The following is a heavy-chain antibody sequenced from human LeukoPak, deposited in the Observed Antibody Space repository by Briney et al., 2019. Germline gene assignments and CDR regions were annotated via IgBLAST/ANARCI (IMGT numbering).Heavy chain of an antibody. CDR1: GFTFSSYE. CDR2: ISTADTNK. CDR3: GRLRASLGY. V-gene: IGHV3-48*03. D-gene: IGHD3-10*01. J-gene: IGHJ4*02. Sequence: GGSLRLSCAASGFTFSSYEMNWVRQAPGKGLEWVSYISTADTNKYYADSVKGRFTVSRDNAKNSLYLQMNSLRAEDTAVYYCGRLRASLGYWGQGTLVTVSS.